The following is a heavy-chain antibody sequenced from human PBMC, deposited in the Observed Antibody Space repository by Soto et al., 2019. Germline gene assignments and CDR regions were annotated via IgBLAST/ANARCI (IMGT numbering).Heavy chain of an antibody. CDR3: ASLKGVAATPYYYYSMDV. Sequence: SETLSLTCTVSGGSISSSSYYWGWIRQPPGKGLEWIGSIYYSGSTYYNPSLKSRVTISVDTSKNQFSLKLSSVTAADTAVYYCASLKGVAATPYYYYSMDVWGQGTTVTVSS. J-gene: IGHJ6*02. D-gene: IGHD2-15*01. CDR1: GGSISSSSYY. CDR2: IYYSGST. V-gene: IGHV4-39*01.